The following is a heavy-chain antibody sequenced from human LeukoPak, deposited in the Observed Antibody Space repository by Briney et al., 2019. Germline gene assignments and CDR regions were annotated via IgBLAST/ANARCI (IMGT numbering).Heavy chain of an antibody. CDR3: ARDTRGYYYGMDV. CDR1: GGSISSSSYY. Sequence: SETLSLTCTVSGGSISSSSYYWGWIRQPPGKGLEWIGSIYYSGSTYYNPSLKSRVTISVDASKNQFSLKLSSVTAADTAVYYCARDTRGYYYGMDVWGQGTTATVSS. V-gene: IGHV4-39*07. J-gene: IGHJ6*02. D-gene: IGHD1-26*01. CDR2: IYYSGST.